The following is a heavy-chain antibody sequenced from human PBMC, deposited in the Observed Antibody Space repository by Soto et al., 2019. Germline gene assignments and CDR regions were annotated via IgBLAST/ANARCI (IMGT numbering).Heavy chain of an antibody. CDR3: AGGGFGELWWFDP. D-gene: IGHD3-10*01. CDR2: IIPIFGTA. CDR1: GGTFSSYA. V-gene: IGHV1-69*01. Sequence: QVQLVQSGAEVKKPGSSVKVSCKASGGTFSSYAISWVRQAPGQGLEWMGGIIPIFGTANYAQKYQGRVTLPAAHTPRKANRGVSRLRYEGTAVYWGAGGGFGELWWFDPWGQGTLVTVSS. J-gene: IGHJ5*02.